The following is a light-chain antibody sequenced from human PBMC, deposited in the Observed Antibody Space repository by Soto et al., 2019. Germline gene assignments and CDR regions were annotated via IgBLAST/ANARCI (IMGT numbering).Light chain of an antibody. CDR3: QAWDSSTAV. J-gene: IGLJ2*01. CDR1: KLGDKY. V-gene: IGLV3-1*01. CDR2: QDS. Sequence: SYELTQPPSVSVSPGQTASITCSGDKLGDKYACWCQQKPGQSPVLVIYQDSKRPSGIPERFSGSNSGNTATLTISGTQAMDEADYYCQAWDSSTAVFGGGTKLTVL.